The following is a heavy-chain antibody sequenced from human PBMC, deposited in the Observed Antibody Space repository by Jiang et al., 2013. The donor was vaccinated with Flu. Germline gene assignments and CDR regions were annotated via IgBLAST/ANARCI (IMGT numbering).Heavy chain of an antibody. CDR3: AKEPLPYYSGTYVMGY. Sequence: VQLVESGGGVVQPGRSLRLSCAASGFTFSSYGMHWVRQAPGKGLEWVAVISYDGSNKYYADSVKGRFTISRDNSKNTLYLQMNSLRAEDTAVYYCAKEPLPYYSGTYVMGYWGQGTLVTVSS. D-gene: IGHD1-26*01. CDR2: ISYDGSNK. CDR1: GFTFSSYG. J-gene: IGHJ4*02. V-gene: IGHV3-30*18.